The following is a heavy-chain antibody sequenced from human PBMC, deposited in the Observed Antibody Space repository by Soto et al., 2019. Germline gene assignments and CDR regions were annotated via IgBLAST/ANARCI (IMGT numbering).Heavy chain of an antibody. CDR3: ARDQGITSFGVYSMYYYGMDV. CDR1: GYTFTNYG. D-gene: IGHD3-3*01. Sequence: GASVKVSCKASGYTFTNYGISWVRQAPGQGLEWMGWINTYNGNTNHAQKLQGRVTMTTDTSTSTAYMELRSLRSDDTAVYYCARDQGITSFGVYSMYYYGMDVWGQGTTVTVSS. V-gene: IGHV1-18*01. CDR2: INTYNGNT. J-gene: IGHJ6*02.